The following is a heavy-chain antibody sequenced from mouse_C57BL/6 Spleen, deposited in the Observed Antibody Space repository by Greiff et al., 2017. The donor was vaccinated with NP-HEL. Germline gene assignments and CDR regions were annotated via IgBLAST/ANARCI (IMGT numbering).Heavy chain of an antibody. CDR2: ISLESDNSSS. Sequence: DVQLLESGGGLVQPGGCMKLSCVASGFTFSNYWMTWVRQSPEKGLEWVAQISLESDNSSSHYAESVKGRLTISRDDSKSSVYLQMNNLRAEDTRIYYYTGGLFAYWGQGTLVTVSA. J-gene: IGHJ3*01. V-gene: IGHV6-3*01. CDR3: TGGLFAY. CDR1: GFTFSNYW.